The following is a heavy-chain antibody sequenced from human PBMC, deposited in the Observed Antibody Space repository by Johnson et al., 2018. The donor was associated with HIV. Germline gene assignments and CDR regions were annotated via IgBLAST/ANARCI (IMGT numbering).Heavy chain of an antibody. Sequence: VQLVESGGGLVKPGGSLRLSCAASGFTFSDYYMSWIRQAPGKGLEWVSYISSSGSSIYYTDSVKGRFTISRDNTKKSLYLQMNSLTAYDTAIYYCARDATPWGGDYVGYAFDLWGQGTNVIVSS. CDR1: GFTFSDYY. V-gene: IGHV3-11*04. CDR3: ARDATPWGGDYVGYAFDL. D-gene: IGHD4-17*01. CDR2: ISSSGSSI. J-gene: IGHJ3*01.